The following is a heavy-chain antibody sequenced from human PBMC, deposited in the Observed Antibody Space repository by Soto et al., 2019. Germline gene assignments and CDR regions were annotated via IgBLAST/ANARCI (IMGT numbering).Heavy chain of an antibody. D-gene: IGHD3-10*01. J-gene: IGHJ4*02. Sequence: GGSLRLSCAASGFTFSSYAMHWVRQAPGKGLEWVAVISYGGSNKYYADSVKGRFTISRDNSKNTLYLQMNSLRAEDTAVYYCAREAYYGSGSYYNYWGQGTLVTVSS. CDR3: AREAYYGSGSYYNY. CDR2: ISYGGSNK. CDR1: GFTFSSYA. V-gene: IGHV3-30-3*01.